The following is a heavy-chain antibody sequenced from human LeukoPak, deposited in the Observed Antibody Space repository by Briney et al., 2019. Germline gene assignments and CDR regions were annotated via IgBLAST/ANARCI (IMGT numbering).Heavy chain of an antibody. D-gene: IGHD1-26*01. CDR3: ARDMGVGDDRESLLKYYYYGMNV. J-gene: IGHJ6*02. CDR2: ISYDGKNK. Sequence: GGSLRLSCAASGFTFSSYGMHWVRQAPGKGLDWVAVISYDGKNKNYADSVKGRFTISRDNSMNTLYLQMNSLRVEDTAVYYCARDMGVGDDRESLLKYYYYGMNVWGQGTTVTVSS. CDR1: GFTFSSYG. V-gene: IGHV3-30*04.